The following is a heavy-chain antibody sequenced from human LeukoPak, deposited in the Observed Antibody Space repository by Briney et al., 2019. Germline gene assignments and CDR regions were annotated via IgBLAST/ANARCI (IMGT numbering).Heavy chain of an antibody. J-gene: IGHJ4*02. Sequence: GGSLRLSCAASGFTFSSYWMSWVRQAPGKGLEWVANIKQDGSEKNYVDSVKGRFTISRDNAKNSLDLQMNSLRSEDTAVYYCARGGGFGELFCDYWGQGTLVTVSS. V-gene: IGHV3-7*03. D-gene: IGHD3-10*01. CDR3: ARGGGFGELFCDY. CDR2: IKQDGSEK. CDR1: GFTFSSYW.